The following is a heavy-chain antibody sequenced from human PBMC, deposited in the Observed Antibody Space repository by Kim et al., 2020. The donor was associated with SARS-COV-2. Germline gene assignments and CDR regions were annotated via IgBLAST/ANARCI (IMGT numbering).Heavy chain of an antibody. Sequence: SETLSLTCTVSGGSISSSSYYWGWIRQPPGKGLEWIGSIYYSGSTYYNPSLKSRVTISVDTSKNQFSLKLSSVTAADTAVYYCARQSSTYYYGSGRADWFDPWGQGTLVTVSS. CDR1: GGSISSSSYY. D-gene: IGHD3-10*01. CDR2: IYYSGST. CDR3: ARQSSTYYYGSGRADWFDP. J-gene: IGHJ5*02. V-gene: IGHV4-39*01.